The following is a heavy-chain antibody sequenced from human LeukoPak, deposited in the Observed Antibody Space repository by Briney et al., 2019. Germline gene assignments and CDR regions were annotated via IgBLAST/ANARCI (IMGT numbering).Heavy chain of an antibody. D-gene: IGHD3-22*01. CDR1: GGSFSGYY. J-gene: IGHJ4*02. V-gene: IGHV4-34*01. CDR2: INHSGST. CDR3: ARGRVIAHYDSSGYYSFDY. Sequence: SETLSLTCAVYGGSFSGYYWSWIRQPPGKGLEWIGEINHSGSTNYNPSLKSRVTISVDTSKNQFSLKLSSVTAADTAVYYCARGRVIAHYDSSGYYSFDYWSQGTLVTVSS.